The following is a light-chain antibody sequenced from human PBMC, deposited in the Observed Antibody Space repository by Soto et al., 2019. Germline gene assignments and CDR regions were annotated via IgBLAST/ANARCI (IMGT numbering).Light chain of an antibody. J-gene: IGLJ2*01. V-gene: IGLV2-14*01. CDR1: SSDVGGYNY. CDR3: SSYTSSSARVV. CDR2: DVS. Sequence: QSALTQPASVSRSPGQSITISCTGTSSDVGGYNYVSWYQQHPGKAPKLMIYDVSNRPSGVSNRFSGSKSGNTASLTISGLQAEDEADYYCSSYTSSSARVVFGGGTQLTVL.